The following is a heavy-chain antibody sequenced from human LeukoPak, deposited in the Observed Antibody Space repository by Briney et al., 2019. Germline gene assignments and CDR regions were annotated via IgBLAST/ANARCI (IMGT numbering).Heavy chain of an antibody. CDR2: IRYDGSNK. Sequence: GGSLRLSCTVSGFTVSSNSMSWVRQAPDKGLEWVAFIRYDGSNKYYADSVKGRFTISRDNSKNTLYLQMNSLRAEDTAVYYCARGSNYGDEYFDYWGQGTLVTVSS. D-gene: IGHD4-17*01. V-gene: IGHV3-30*02. J-gene: IGHJ4*02. CDR1: GFTVSSNS. CDR3: ARGSNYGDEYFDY.